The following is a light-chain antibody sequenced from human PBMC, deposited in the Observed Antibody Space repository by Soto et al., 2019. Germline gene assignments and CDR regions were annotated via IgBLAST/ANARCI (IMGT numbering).Light chain of an antibody. CDR1: QSISSY. V-gene: IGKV1-39*01. CDR2: AAS. J-gene: IGKJ2*01. CDR3: QQSYSTPYT. Sequence: DIPMTQSPSSLSASVGDRVTITCRASQSISSYLNWYQQKPGKAPKLLIYAASSLQSGVPSRFSGSGSGTDVTLTISSLQPEDFATYYCQQSYSTPYTFGQGPKLEIK.